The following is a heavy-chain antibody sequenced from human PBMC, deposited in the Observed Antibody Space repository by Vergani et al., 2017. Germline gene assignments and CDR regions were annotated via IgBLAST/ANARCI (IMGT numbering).Heavy chain of an antibody. J-gene: IGHJ5*02. D-gene: IGHD2-2*01. V-gene: IGHV3-48*03. CDR3: ARALEGEGYCSSTSCRP. CDR1: GFTFSSYE. CDR2: ISSSGSTI. Sequence: EVQLVESGGGLVQTGGSLRLSCAASGFTFSSYEMNWVRQAPGKGLEWVSYISSSGSTIYYADSVKGRFTISRDNAKNSLYLQMNSLRAEDTAGYYCARALEGEGYCSSTSCRPWSEGTLVTVSS.